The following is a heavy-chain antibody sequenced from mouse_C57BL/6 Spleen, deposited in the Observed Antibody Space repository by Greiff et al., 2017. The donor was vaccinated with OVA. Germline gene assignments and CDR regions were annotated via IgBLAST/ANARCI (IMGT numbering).Heavy chain of an antibody. CDR3: ASYYYGSRDAWFAY. J-gene: IGHJ3*01. D-gene: IGHD1-1*01. CDR1: GYSITSGYY. CDR2: ISYDGSN. Sequence: EVKLEESGPGLVKPSQSLSLTCSVTGYSITSGYYWNWIRQFPGNKLEWMGYISYDGSNNYNPSLKNRISITRDTSKNQFFLKLNSVTTEDTATYYCASYYYGSRDAWFAYWGQGTLVTVSA. V-gene: IGHV3-6*01.